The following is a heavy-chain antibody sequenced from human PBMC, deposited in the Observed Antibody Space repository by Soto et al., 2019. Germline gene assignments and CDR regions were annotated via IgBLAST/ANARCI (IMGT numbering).Heavy chain of an antibody. D-gene: IGHD2-15*01. Sequence: QVQLVQSGAEVKKPGSSVKVSCKASGGAFSDYAFSWVRQAPGQGLEWLGGIMTIFRAPDYAQKFQGRVTITADEFTRTAYIEMNSLRSEDTAVYYCESWLKGPDIGNYYYGMDVWGEGTTVTVSA. CDR1: GGAFSDYA. CDR2: IMTIFRAP. V-gene: IGHV1-69*12. J-gene: IGHJ6*04. CDR3: ESWLKGPDIGNYYYGMDV.